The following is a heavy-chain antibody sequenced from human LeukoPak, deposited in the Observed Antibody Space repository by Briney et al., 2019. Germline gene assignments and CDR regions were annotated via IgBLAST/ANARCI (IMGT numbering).Heavy chain of an antibody. CDR2: IYYSGST. V-gene: IGHV4-59*08. J-gene: IGHJ5*02. D-gene: IGHD2-15*01. CDR1: GGSISSYF. CDR3: ARPVGVGAGNWFDP. Sequence: PSETLSLTCTVSGGSISSYFWSWIRQPPGKGLEWIGNIYYSGSTNYNPSLKSRVTISVDTSKNQFSLKLSSVTAADTAVYYYARPVGVGAGNWFDPWGQGTLVTVSS.